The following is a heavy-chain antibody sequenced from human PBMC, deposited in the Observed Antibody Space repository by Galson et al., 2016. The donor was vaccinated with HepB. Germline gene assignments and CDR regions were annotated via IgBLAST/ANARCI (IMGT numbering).Heavy chain of an antibody. J-gene: IGHJ6*02. CDR1: GFIFETQT. Sequence: SLRLSCAASGFIFETQTMDWVRQPPGKGPEWVASISCTSTNTFYADSVKGRFTVSRDNARNSLFLQINNLRVEDTAVYYCAREWLEGYSSGFGLDVWGQGTTVTVSS. CDR3: AREWLEGYSSGFGLDV. CDR2: ISCTSTNT. V-gene: IGHV3-21*06. D-gene: IGHD5-18*01.